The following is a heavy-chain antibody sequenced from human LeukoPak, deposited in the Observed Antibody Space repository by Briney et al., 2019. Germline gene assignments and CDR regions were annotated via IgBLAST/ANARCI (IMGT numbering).Heavy chain of an antibody. CDR3: AREAPDYYGSGSRYFDY. Sequence: ASVKVSCKASGYTFTDYYMHWVRQAPGQGLEWMGWINPNSGDTNYAQKFQGRVTMTRDTSISTAYMELSRLTSDDMAVYYCAREAPDYYGSGSRYFDYWGQGALVTVSS. V-gene: IGHV1-2*02. D-gene: IGHD3-10*01. CDR1: GYTFTDYY. CDR2: INPNSGDT. J-gene: IGHJ4*02.